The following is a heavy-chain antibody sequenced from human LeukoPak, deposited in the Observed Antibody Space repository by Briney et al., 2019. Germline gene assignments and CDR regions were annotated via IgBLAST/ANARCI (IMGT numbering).Heavy chain of an antibody. Sequence: SETLSLTCAVYGGSFSGYYWSWIRQPPGKGLEWIGETNHSGSTNYNPSLKSRVTISVDTSKNQFSLKLSSVTAADTAVYYCARHPDYYDSSGHYINRAMNWFDPWGQGTLVTVSP. J-gene: IGHJ5*02. CDR1: GGSFSGYY. CDR3: ARHPDYYDSSGHYINRAMNWFDP. D-gene: IGHD3-22*01. CDR2: TNHSGST. V-gene: IGHV4-34*01.